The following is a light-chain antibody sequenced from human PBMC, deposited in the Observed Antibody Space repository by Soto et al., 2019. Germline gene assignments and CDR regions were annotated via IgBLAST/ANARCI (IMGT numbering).Light chain of an antibody. CDR1: SSDVGGYNF. CDR2: DVI. J-gene: IGLJ1*01. Sequence: QSALTQPRSVSGSPGQSVTISCTGTSSDVGGYNFVSWYLQHPGKAPKLLIYDVIKRPSGVPDRFSGSKSGNTASLTISGLQAEDEGDYFCCSYAVNDSYVFGTGTKVTVL. V-gene: IGLV2-11*01. CDR3: CSYAVNDSYV.